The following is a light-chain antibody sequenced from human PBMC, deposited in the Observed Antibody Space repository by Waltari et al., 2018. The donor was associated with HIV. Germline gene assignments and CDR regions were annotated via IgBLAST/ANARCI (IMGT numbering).Light chain of an antibody. CDR3: QQYLDNWT. Sequence: DIKVTQSPSTLSASTGDRVAITCRASQNIGDSLAWYQQKTGKAPKLLIHKASTLKIGVSSRFSGSGFGTEFILTIRNLQPDDFAIYYCQQYLDNWTFGQGTKV. J-gene: IGKJ1*01. CDR2: KAS. V-gene: IGKV1-5*03. CDR1: QNIGDS.